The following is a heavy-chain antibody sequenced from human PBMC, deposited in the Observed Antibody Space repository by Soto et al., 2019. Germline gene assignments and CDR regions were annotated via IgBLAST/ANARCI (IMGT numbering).Heavy chain of an antibody. CDR2: IIPIFGTA. CDR3: ASGSGARAEDCYCYGMDV. CDR1: GGTFSSYA. J-gene: IGHJ6*02. Sequence: QVQLVQSGAEVKKPGSSVKVSCKASGGTFSSYAISWVRQAPGQGLEWMGGIIPIFGTANYAQKFQGRVTITADESTSTAYMELSSLRSEDTAVYYCASGSGARAEDCYCYGMDVWGQGTTVTVSS. V-gene: IGHV1-69*01. D-gene: IGHD3-3*01.